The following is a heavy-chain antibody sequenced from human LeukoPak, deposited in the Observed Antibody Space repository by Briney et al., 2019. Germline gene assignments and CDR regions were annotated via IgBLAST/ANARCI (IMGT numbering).Heavy chain of an antibody. CDR3: ASSGYSSY. V-gene: IGHV3-30*04. CDR2: ISYDGSNK. Sequence: GGSLRLSCAASGFTFSSYAMHWVRQAPGKGPEWVAVISYDGSNKYYADSVKGRSTISRDNSKNTLYLQMNSLRAEDTAVYYCASSGYSSYWGQGTLVTVSS. D-gene: IGHD3-22*01. CDR1: GFTFSSYA. J-gene: IGHJ4*02.